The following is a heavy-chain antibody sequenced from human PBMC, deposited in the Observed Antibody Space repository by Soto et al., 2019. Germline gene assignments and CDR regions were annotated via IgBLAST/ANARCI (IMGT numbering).Heavy chain of an antibody. CDR1: GFTFGYYA. V-gene: IGHV3-23*01. J-gene: IGHJ4*02. CDR3: AKSLGGAAADILDY. CDR2: ISHNDVAT. Sequence: PGGSLRLSCAASGFTFGYYAMSWVRQAPGKGLEWVSTISHNDVATYYADSVKGRFTISRDNSKDTLYLQMNSLRAEDTAVYYYAKSLGGAAADILDYWGPGTLVTVSS. D-gene: IGHD6-13*01.